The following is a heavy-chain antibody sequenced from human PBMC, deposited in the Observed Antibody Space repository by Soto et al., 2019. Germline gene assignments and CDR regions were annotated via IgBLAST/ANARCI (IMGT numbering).Heavy chain of an antibody. CDR3: ARVNRPNYVDFAFDY. CDR2: IYYSGST. D-gene: IGHD4-17*01. CDR1: GGSITGDGYY. V-gene: IGHV4-31*03. J-gene: IGHJ4*02. Sequence: QVQLQESGPGLVKPSQTLSLTCTISGGSITGDGYYWSWIRQHPGKVLEWIAYIYYSGSTFYNPSIQSRVIMSVDTSKNQCSVKLSSVTAADTAVYYCARVNRPNYVDFAFDYWGQGTLVTVSS.